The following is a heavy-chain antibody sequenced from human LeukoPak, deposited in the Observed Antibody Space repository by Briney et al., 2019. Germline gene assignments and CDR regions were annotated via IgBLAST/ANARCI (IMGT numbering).Heavy chain of an antibody. CDR1: GFTFSSYG. CDR2: ISYDGSNK. V-gene: IGHV3-30*18. CDR3: ANLPRSGWYYY. J-gene: IGHJ4*02. Sequence: GGSLRLSCAASGFTFSSYGMHWVRQAPGKGLEWVAVISYDGSNKYYADSVKGRFTISRDNSKNTLYLQMNSLRAEDTAVYYCANLPRSGWYYYWGQGTLVTVSS. D-gene: IGHD6-19*01.